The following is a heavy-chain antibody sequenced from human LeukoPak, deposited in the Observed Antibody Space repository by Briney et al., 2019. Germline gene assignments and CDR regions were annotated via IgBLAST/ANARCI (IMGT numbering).Heavy chain of an antibody. J-gene: IGHJ4*02. CDR3: ARDVYSGSYGVDY. Sequence: GGCPRLSCAASGFTFSSYEMNWVRQAPGKGLEWVSYISSSGSTIYYADSVKGRFTISRDNAKNSLYLQMNSLRAEDTAVYYCARDVYSGSYGVDYWGQGTLVTVSS. CDR1: GFTFSSYE. V-gene: IGHV3-48*03. CDR2: ISSSGSTI. D-gene: IGHD1-26*01.